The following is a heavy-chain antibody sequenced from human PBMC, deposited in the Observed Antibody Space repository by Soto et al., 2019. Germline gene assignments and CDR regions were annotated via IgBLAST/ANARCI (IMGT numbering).Heavy chain of an antibody. J-gene: IGHJ3*02. CDR3: ARDWGQYCSSTSCYDAFDI. V-gene: IGHV4-4*02. CDR2: IYHSGST. CDR1: GGSISSSNW. Sequence: PSETLSLTCAVSGGSISSSNWWSWVRQPPGKGLEWIGEIYHSGSTNYNPSLKSRVTIAVDKSKNQFSLKLSSVTAADTAVYYCARDWGQYCSSTSCYDAFDIWGKGTMVTVSS. D-gene: IGHD2-2*01.